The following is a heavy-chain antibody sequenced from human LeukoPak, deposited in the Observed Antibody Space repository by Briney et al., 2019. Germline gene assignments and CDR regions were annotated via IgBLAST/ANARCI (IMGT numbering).Heavy chain of an antibody. CDR2: IYYSGST. CDR1: GGSISSHY. V-gene: IGHV4-59*11. Sequence: SETLSLTCTVSGGSISSHYWSWIRQPPGKGLELIGYIYYSGSTNYNPSLKSRVTISVDTSKNQFSLKLSSVTAADTAVYYCARMGDGYNSFDYWGQGTLVTVSS. D-gene: IGHD5-24*01. CDR3: ARMGDGYNSFDY. J-gene: IGHJ4*02.